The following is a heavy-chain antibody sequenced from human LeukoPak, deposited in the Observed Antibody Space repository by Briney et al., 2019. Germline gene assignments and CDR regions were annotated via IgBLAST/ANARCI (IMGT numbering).Heavy chain of an antibody. J-gene: IGHJ4*02. D-gene: IGHD4-17*01. Sequence: SVKVSCKASGGTFSSYAISWVRQAPGEGLEWRGRIIPIIGIANYAQKFQGRVTITADKSTSTAYMEQSSLKSEDTAVYYCASGTETTRGPVFDYWGQGTLVTVSS. CDR1: GGTFSSYA. CDR2: IIPIIGIA. V-gene: IGHV1-69*04. CDR3: ASGTETTRGPVFDY.